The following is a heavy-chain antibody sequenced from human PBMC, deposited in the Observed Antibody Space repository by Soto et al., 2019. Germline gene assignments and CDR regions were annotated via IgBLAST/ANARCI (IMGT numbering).Heavy chain of an antibody. Sequence: ASVNVSCKASVYTFTSYGVTRVRPAPGQGLEWMGWISAYNGNTKYAQKLQGRVTMTTDTPTSTAYMELRSLRSDDTAVYYCARGADYDSSGYYYPRPTEHWGQGTLVTVSA. CDR3: ARGADYDSSGYYYPRPTEH. D-gene: IGHD3-22*01. CDR1: VYTFTSYG. CDR2: ISAYNGNT. V-gene: IGHV1-18*04. J-gene: IGHJ4*02.